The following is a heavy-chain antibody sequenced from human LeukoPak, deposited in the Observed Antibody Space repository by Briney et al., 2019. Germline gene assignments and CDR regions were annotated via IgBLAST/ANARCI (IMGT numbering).Heavy chain of an antibody. V-gene: IGHV3-21*01. CDR3: TRGLEYSSTDAFDI. Sequence: GGSLRLSCAGSGFTFGTNSMSWVRQAPGKGLEWVASIGSSRRYIYHADSVRGRFTISGDNAEKSLYLEMNSLRVEDTAVYYCTRGLEYSSTDAFDIWGQGIMVTVSS. D-gene: IGHD6-6*01. CDR1: GFTFGTNS. J-gene: IGHJ3*02. CDR2: IGSSRRYI.